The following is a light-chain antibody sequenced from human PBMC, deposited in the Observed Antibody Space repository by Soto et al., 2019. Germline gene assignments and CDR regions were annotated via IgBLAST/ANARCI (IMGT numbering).Light chain of an antibody. CDR1: QGISNY. CDR2: AAS. Sequence: DIQMTQSPSSLSASVGDRVTITCRASQGISNYLAWYQQKPGKVPKVLIYAASTLQSGVPSRFSGSGSGTDFTLTTSSLQPEDVATYYCHKYNSAPYTFGLGTKLEIK. J-gene: IGKJ2*01. V-gene: IGKV1-27*01. CDR3: HKYNSAPYT.